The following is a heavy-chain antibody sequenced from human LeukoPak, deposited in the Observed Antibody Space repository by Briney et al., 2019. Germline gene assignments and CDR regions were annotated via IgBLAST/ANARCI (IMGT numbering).Heavy chain of an antibody. J-gene: IGHJ4*02. CDR1: GGTFSSYA. CDR3: ARNRIVGATSCDY. D-gene: IGHD1-26*01. CDR2: IIPIFGTA. Sequence: GASVKVSCKAPGGTFSSYAISWVRQAPGQGLEWMGGIIPIFGTANYAQKFQGRVTITTDESTSTAYMELSSLRSEDTAVYYCARNRIVGATSCDYWGQGTLVTVSS. V-gene: IGHV1-69*05.